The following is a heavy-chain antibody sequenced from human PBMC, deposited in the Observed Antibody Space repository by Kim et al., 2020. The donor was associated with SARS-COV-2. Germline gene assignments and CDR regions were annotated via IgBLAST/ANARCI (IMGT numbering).Heavy chain of an antibody. D-gene: IGHD1-26*01. V-gene: IGHV3-49*03. CDR2: IRSKAYGGTT. CDR1: GFTFGDYA. CDR3: TRDQWELLAAFDY. J-gene: IGHJ4*02. Sequence: GGSLRLSCTASGFTFGDYAMSWFRQAPGKGLEWVGFIRSKAYGGTTEYAASVKDRFTISRDDSKSIAYLQMNSLKTEDTAVYYCTRDQWELLAAFDYWGQGTLVPVSS.